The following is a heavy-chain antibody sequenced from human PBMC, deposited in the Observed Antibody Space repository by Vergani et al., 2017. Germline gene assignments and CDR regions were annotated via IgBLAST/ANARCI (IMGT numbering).Heavy chain of an antibody. J-gene: IGHJ3*02. CDR2: IYHSGST. Sequence: QVQLQESGPGLVKPSGTLSLTCAVSGGSISSSNWWSWVRQPPGKVLEWIGEIYHSGSTNYNPSLKSRVTISVDKSKNQFSLKLSSLTAADTAVYYCASSYYGSGSYYNGAFDIGGQGTRVTVSS. CDR3: ASSYYGSGSYYNGAFDI. D-gene: IGHD3-10*01. V-gene: IGHV4-4*02. CDR1: GGSISSSNW.